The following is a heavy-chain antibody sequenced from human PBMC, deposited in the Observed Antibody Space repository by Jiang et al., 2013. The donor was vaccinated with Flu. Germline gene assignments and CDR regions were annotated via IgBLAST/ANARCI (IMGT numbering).Heavy chain of an antibody. J-gene: IGHJ6*02. Sequence: QVRPGGSLRLSCVASGLTLSGNTMNWDRQAPGKGLEWVASISTTSAYIYYADSLKGRFFISRDNAKNSVYLFMSSLRAEDTATYYCAREKPSKTYVHFYGMDLWGQGTTVTVSS. CDR3: AREKPSKTYVHFYGMDL. V-gene: IGHV3-21*01. CDR2: ISTTSAYI. CDR1: GLTLSGNT. D-gene: IGHD3-16*01.